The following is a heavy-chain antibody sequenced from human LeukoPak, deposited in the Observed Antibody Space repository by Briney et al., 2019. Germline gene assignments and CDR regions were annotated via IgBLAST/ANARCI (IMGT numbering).Heavy chain of an antibody. V-gene: IGHV4-30-2*01. J-gene: IGHJ4*02. CDR2: IYHSGST. D-gene: IGHD4-23*01. CDR3: ARGRDYGVNDY. CDR1: GGSISSGGYS. Sequence: SQTLSLTCAVSGGSISSGGYSWSWIRQPPGKGLEWIGYIYHSGSTYYNPSLKSRVTISVDTSKNQFSLKLSSVTAADTAVYYCARGRDYGVNDYWGQGTLVTVSS.